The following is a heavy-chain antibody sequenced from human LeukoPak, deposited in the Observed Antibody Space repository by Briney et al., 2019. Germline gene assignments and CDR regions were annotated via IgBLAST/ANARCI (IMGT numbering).Heavy chain of an antibody. Sequence: SSETLSLTCTVSGYFISSGYYWGWIRQPPGKGLEWIASIYETGNAFYNPSLKSRLTISVDTSKNQFSLKIRSVTAADTAVYYCAREGAGSSSRLDAFDIWGQGTMVTVSS. J-gene: IGHJ3*02. D-gene: IGHD6-6*01. CDR2: IYETGNA. V-gene: IGHV4-38-2*02. CDR1: GYFISSGYY. CDR3: AREGAGSSSRLDAFDI.